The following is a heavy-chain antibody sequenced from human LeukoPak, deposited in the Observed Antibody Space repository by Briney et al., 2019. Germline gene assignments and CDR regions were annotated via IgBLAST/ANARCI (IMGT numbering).Heavy chain of an antibody. Sequence: PGGSLRLSCAASGFTFSSYSMNWVRQAPGKGLEWVSYISSSSSTIYYADSVKGRFTISRDNAKNSLYLQMNSLRAEDTAVYYCARRRGRSGYNWFDPWGQGTLVTVSS. D-gene: IGHD3-3*01. V-gene: IGHV3-48*01. J-gene: IGHJ5*02. CDR1: GFTFSSYS. CDR3: ARRRGRSGYNWFDP. CDR2: ISSSSSTI.